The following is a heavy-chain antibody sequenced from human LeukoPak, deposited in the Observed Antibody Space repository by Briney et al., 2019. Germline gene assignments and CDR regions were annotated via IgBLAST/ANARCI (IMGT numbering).Heavy chain of an antibody. J-gene: IGHJ4*02. CDR2: INPDKGAT. D-gene: IGHD2-15*01. V-gene: IGHV1-2*02. CDR1: GYTCDGYY. CDR3: SSWDCSSGSCYTNMNFDH. Sequence: ASVKVSCKASGYTCDGYYIHWVRRAPGQGLEWLGWINPDKGATKTAQKFRDRVIMTTDKSLATAYMEVTNLTSDDTAVYTRSSWDCSSGSCYTNMNFDHWGQGSLVTVSS.